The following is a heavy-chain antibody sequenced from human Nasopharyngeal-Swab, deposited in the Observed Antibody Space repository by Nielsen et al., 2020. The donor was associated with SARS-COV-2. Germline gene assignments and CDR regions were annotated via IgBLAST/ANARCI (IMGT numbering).Heavy chain of an antibody. CDR2: IRSKAYGVTT. Sequence: SLKISCTASGFTFGDYAMSWVRHAPGKGPEWVGFIRSKAYGVTTEYAASVKGRFTISRDDSKSIAYLQMNSLKTEDTAVYYCTRGRSYYDSSGYLDYWGQGTLVTVSS. V-gene: IGHV3-49*04. D-gene: IGHD3-22*01. CDR1: GFTFGDYA. J-gene: IGHJ4*02. CDR3: TRGRSYYDSSGYLDY.